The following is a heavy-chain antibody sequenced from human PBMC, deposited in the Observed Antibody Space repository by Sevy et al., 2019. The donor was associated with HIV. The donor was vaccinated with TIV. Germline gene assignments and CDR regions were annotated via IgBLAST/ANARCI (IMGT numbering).Heavy chain of an antibody. V-gene: IGHV3-30*02. CDR1: GFTFNFHG. CDR3: ARETDNSARWLDP. Sequence: GGCLRLSCAASGFTFNFHGMHWVRQAPGKGLEWVAFIWHDGSNKYMADSVKDRFTISRDNSKNTLFLQMNSLTVEDTDVYYCARETDNSARWLDPWGQGTLVTVSS. D-gene: IGHD4-4*01. CDR2: IWHDGSNK. J-gene: IGHJ5*02.